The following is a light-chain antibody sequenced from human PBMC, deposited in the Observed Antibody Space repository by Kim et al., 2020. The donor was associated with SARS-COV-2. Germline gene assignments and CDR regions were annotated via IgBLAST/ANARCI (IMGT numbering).Light chain of an antibody. Sequence: APLTRPGPIDTLAIQGAAWLQPHPGHPPNVLSYSDTNRPSGVSERFSASRSGNTASLTIFGLQPEDEADYYCAAWDGILSGWVFGGGTQLTVL. CDR2: SDT. J-gene: IGLJ3*02. V-gene: IGLV10-54*01. CDR3: AAWDGILSGWV. CDR1: IDTLAIQG.